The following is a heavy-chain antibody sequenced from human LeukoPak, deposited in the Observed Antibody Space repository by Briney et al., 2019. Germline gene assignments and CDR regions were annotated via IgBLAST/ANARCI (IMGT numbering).Heavy chain of an antibody. J-gene: IGHJ5*02. V-gene: IGHV4-39*01. D-gene: IGHD1-20*01. CDR2: IYYSGST. CDR1: GGSISSSSYY. Sequence: SETLSLTCTVSGGSISSSSYYWGWIRQPPGKGLEWIGSIYYSGSTYYNPSLKSRVTISVDTSKNQFSLKLSSVTAADTAVYYCASQITGTPNWFDPWGQGTLVTVSS. CDR3: ASQITGTPNWFDP.